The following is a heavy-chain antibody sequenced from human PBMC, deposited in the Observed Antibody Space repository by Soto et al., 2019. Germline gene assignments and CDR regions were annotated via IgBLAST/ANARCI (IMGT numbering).Heavy chain of an antibody. CDR1: DVSSVGIGGR. CDR2: IYYSGST. CDR3: ASHRARHWFDP. J-gene: IGHJ5*02. Sequence: VADVSSVGIGGRCVLFRQPPGKGLEGIGSIYYSGSTYYNPSLKSRVTISVDTSKNQFSLKLSSVTAADTSVFYCASHRARHWFDPWGPGPLVTV. V-gene: IGHV4-39*01.